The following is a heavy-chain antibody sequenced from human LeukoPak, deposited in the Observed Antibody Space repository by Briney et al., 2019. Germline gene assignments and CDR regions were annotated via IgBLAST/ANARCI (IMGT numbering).Heavy chain of an antibody. Sequence: GGSLRLSCAASGFTFSSYAMSWVRQAPGKGLEWVSAISGSGGSTYYADSMKGRFTISRDNSKNTLYLQMNSLRAEDTAVYYCAKDRYYSIAVAGPYFDYWGQGTLVTVSS. CDR2: ISGSGGST. CDR1: GFTFSSYA. D-gene: IGHD6-19*01. CDR3: AKDRYYSIAVAGPYFDY. V-gene: IGHV3-23*01. J-gene: IGHJ4*02.